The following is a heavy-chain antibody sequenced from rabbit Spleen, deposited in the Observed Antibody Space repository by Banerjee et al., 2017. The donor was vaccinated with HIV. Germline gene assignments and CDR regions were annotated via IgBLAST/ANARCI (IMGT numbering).Heavy chain of an antibody. CDR2: IYTVSGSA. D-gene: IGHD1-1*01. Sequence: QSLEESGGDMVKPGASLTLTCTASGFSFSTTYYICWVRQAPGKGLEWIGCIYTVSGSAYYATWAKGRFTISKTSSTTVTLQMTSLTAADTATYFCAGDHAISGYRFNLWGQGTLVTVS. CDR3: AGDHAISGYRFNL. CDR1: GFSFSTTYY. V-gene: IGHV1S40*01. J-gene: IGHJ4*01.